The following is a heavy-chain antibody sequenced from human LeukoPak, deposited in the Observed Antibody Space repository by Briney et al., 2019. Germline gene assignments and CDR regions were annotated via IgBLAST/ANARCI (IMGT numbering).Heavy chain of an antibody. D-gene: IGHD3-3*01. Sequence: PSETLSLTCTVSGGSISSSSYYWGWIRQPPGKGLEWIGSIYYSGSTYYNPSLKSRVTISVDTSKNQFSLKLSSVTAADTAVYYCARLAIFGVASFDYWGQGTLVTVSS. CDR1: GGSISSSSYY. CDR2: IYYSGST. CDR3: ARLAIFGVASFDY. V-gene: IGHV4-39*01. J-gene: IGHJ4*02.